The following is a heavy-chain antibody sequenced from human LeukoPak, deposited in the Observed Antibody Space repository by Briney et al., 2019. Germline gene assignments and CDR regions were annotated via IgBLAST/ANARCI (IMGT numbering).Heavy chain of an antibody. J-gene: IGHJ3*02. CDR1: GYTFTSYG. CDR3: ATPGDSSGYAFDI. CDR2: MNPNSGNT. V-gene: IGHV1-8*03. Sequence: GASVKVSCKASGYTFTSYGINWVRQATGQGLEWMGWMNPNSGNTGYAQKFQGRVTITRNTSISTAYMELSSLRSEDTAVYYCATPGDSSGYAFDIWGQGTMVTVSS. D-gene: IGHD3-22*01.